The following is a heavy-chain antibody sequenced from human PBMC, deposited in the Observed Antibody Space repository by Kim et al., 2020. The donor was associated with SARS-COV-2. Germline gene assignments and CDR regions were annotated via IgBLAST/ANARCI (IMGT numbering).Heavy chain of an antibody. CDR2: TYYRFKWYN. CDR3: AREDSGDSSSWQALRGHYGMDV. Sequence: SQTLSLTCAISGDRVSSNSAAWNWIRQSPSRGLEWLGRTYYRFKWYNDYAVSVKRRITINPDTSKNQFSLQLNSVTPEDTAVYYCAREDSGDSSSWQALRGHYGMDVWGQGTTVTVSS. D-gene: IGHD6-13*01. CDR1: GDRVSSNSAA. V-gene: IGHV6-1*01. J-gene: IGHJ6*02.